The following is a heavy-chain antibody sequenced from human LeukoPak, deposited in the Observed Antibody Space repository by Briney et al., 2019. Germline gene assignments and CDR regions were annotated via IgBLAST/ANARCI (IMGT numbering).Heavy chain of an antibody. V-gene: IGHV1-2*02. D-gene: IGHD2-15*01. CDR3: ARVPVTNRCSGGSCLISH. CDR2: INPNSGGT. J-gene: IGHJ4*02. Sequence: ASVKVSCKASGYTFTGYYMHWVRQAPGQGLEWMGWINPNSGGTNYAQKFQGRVTMTRDTSISTAYMELSRLRSDDTAVYYCARVPVTNRCSGGSCLISHWGQGTLVTVSS. CDR1: GYTFTGYY.